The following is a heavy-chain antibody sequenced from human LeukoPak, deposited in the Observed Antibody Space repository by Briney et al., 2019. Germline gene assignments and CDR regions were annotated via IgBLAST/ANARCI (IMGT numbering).Heavy chain of an antibody. CDR3: ARLTSSWSFDY. CDR1: GYSFTNYW. CDR2: IPPDGSDT. D-gene: IGHD6-13*01. V-gene: IGHV5-51*01. Sequence: GESLKISCKGSGYSFTNYWIGWVRQMTGKGLEWMGIIPPDGSDTRYSPSFQGQVTISADKSITTAYLQWSSLKASDTAMYYCARLTSSWSFDYWGQGTLVTVSS. J-gene: IGHJ4*02.